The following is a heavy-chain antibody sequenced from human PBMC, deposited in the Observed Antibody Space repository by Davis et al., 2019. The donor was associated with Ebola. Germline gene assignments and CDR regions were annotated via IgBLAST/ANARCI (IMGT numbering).Heavy chain of an antibody. CDR1: GFTFSSYS. CDR3: ARSLIEKSSTSVFDY. D-gene: IGHD2-2*01. J-gene: IGHJ4*02. Sequence: GESLKISCAASGFTFSSYSMNWVRQAPGKGLEWVAVISYDGSNKYYADSVKGRFTISRDNSKNTLYLQMNSLRAEDTAVYYCARSLIEKSSTSVFDYWGQGTLVTVSS. CDR2: ISYDGSNK. V-gene: IGHV3-30*03.